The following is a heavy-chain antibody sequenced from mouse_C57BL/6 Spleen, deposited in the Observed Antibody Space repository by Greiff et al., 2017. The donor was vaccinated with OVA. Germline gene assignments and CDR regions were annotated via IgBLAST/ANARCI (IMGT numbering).Heavy chain of an antibody. CDR1: GFTFTSYW. CDR3: ARDYYGTITDYFDY. Sequence: QVQLQQPGAELLRPGSSVKLSCKASGFTFTSYWLHWVTQRPLQGLEWIGNIDPSDSETHYNQKFKDKATLTVDKSSSTAYMQLSSLTSEDSAVYYCARDYYGTITDYFDYWGQGTTLTVSS. V-gene: IGHV1-52*01. CDR2: IDPSDSET. J-gene: IGHJ2*01. D-gene: IGHD1-1*01.